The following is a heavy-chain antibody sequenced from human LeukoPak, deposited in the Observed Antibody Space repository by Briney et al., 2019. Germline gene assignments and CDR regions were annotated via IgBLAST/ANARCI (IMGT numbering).Heavy chain of an antibody. CDR2: IYHSGST. Sequence: SETLSLTCAVSGCSISSGYYWGWIRQPPGKGLEWIGSIYHSGSTYYNPSLRSRVTISVDTSKNQFSLKLSSVTAADTAVYYCARGYTSGWYPVFADYWGQGTLVTVSS. CDR1: GCSISSGYY. V-gene: IGHV4-38-2*01. D-gene: IGHD6-19*01. J-gene: IGHJ4*02. CDR3: ARGYTSGWYPVFADY.